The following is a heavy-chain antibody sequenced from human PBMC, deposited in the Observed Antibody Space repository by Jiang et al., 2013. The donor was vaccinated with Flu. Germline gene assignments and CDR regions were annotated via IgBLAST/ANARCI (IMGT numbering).Heavy chain of an antibody. J-gene: IGHJ4*02. CDR3: ARGINWNRYYFDY. V-gene: IGHV1-69*04. D-gene: IGHD1-20*01. CDR1: GGTFSSYA. CDR2: IIPILGIA. Sequence: GAEVKKPGSSVKVSCKASGGTFSSYAISWVRQAPGQGLEWMGGIIPILGIANYAQKFQGRVTITADKSTSTAYMELNSLRSEDTAVYYCARGINWNRYYFDYWGQGTLVTVSS.